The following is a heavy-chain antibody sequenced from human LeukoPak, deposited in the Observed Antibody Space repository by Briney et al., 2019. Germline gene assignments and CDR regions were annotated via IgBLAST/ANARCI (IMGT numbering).Heavy chain of an antibody. D-gene: IGHD6-19*01. Sequence: GASVKVSCKASGYTFTSYYMHWVRQAPGQGLEWMGIINPSGGSTSYAQKFQGRVTMTRDTSTSTVYMELSSLRPEDTAVYYCARDRGSSGWLPEDFDYWGQGTLVTVSS. V-gene: IGHV1-46*01. J-gene: IGHJ4*02. CDR1: GYTFTSYY. CDR2: INPSGGST. CDR3: ARDRGSSGWLPEDFDY.